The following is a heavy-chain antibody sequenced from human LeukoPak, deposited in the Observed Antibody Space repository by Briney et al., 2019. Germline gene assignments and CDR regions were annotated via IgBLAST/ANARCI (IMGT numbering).Heavy chain of an antibody. D-gene: IGHD3-10*01. CDR3: AKGGWELL. V-gene: IGHV3-23*01. CDR1: GFTFSSYA. J-gene: IGHJ4*02. CDR2: IGVGGADT. Sequence: GGSLRLSCAASGFTFSSYAMSWFRQAPGKGLEWVSFIGVGGADTHYADSVKGRFTISRDDSKNTLYLQMNSLRAEDTAVYYCAKGGWELLGGQGTLVTVSS.